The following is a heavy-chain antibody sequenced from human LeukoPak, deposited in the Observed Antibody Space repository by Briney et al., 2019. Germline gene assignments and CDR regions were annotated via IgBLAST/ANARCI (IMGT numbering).Heavy chain of an antibody. Sequence: ASVKVSCKASGYTFTGYYMHWVRQAPEQGLEWMGWINPNSGGTNYAQKFQGRVTMTRDTSISTAYMELSRLRSDDTAVYYCAREEGYCSSTSCLPDYWGQGTLVTVSS. V-gene: IGHV1-2*02. D-gene: IGHD2-2*01. J-gene: IGHJ4*02. CDR1: GYTFTGYY. CDR2: INPNSGGT. CDR3: AREEGYCSSTSCLPDY.